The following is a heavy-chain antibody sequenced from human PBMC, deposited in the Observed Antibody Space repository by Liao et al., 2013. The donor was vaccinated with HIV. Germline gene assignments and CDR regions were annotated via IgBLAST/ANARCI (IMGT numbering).Heavy chain of an antibody. D-gene: IGHD7-27*01. Sequence: QVQIQQWGAGLLKPSETLSLTCAVYGGPFSGFYWTWIRQPPGKALEWIGEINHNANTNYNPSLKSRVTMSIDTSRNQFSLRLTSVTAADTAVYYCARTGDGGAARTWLDYWGQGTLVTVSS. J-gene: IGHJ4*02. CDR2: INHNANT. V-gene: IGHV4-34*01. CDR3: ARTGDGGAARTWLDY. CDR1: GGPFSGFY.